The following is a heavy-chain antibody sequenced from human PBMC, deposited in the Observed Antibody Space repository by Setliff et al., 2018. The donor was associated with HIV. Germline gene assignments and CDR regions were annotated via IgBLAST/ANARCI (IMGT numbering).Heavy chain of an antibody. V-gene: IGHV3-7*01. CDR3: ARWGSGSSFDFEY. J-gene: IGHJ4*02. CDR1: GFRFRSYW. CDR2: VKQDGTET. Sequence: GGSLRLSCAASGFRFRSYWMSWVRQAPGKGLESVANVKQDGTETLYVDSVKGRFTISRDNANNLVYLQMNSLRVEDTAVYFCARWGSGSSFDFEYWGQGTLVTVSS. D-gene: IGHD1-26*01.